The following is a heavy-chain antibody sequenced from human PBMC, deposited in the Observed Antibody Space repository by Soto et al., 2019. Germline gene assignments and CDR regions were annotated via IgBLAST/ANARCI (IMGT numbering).Heavy chain of an antibody. CDR3: ARQGLERRFGILNNWLDP. V-gene: IGHV4-59*08. J-gene: IGHJ5*02. CDR1: GGSISSYY. CDR2: IYYSGST. D-gene: IGHD1-1*01. Sequence: SETLSLTCTVSGGSISSYYWSWIRQPPGKGLEWIGYIYYSGSTNYNPSLKSRVTISVDTSKNQFSLKLSSGTAADTAVYYCARQGLERRFGILNNWLDPWGQGTLVTVSS.